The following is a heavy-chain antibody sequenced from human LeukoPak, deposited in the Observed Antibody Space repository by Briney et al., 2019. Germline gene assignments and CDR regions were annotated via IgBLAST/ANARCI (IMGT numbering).Heavy chain of an antibody. CDR1: GYMFSAYY. Sequence: ASVKVSCKASGYMFSAYYIHWVRRPPGQGLEWMGWINPSSAAKNLEHKFQDRVTMTTDTSINTAYMELSSLTSDDTAVYYCAREVRGYSPYYYMDVWGKGTTVSVSS. D-gene: IGHD6-25*01. V-gene: IGHV1-2*07. CDR3: AREVRGYSPYYYMDV. J-gene: IGHJ6*03. CDR2: INPSSAAK.